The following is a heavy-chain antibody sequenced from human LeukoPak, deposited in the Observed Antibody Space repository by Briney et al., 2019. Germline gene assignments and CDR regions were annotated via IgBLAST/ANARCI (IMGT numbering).Heavy chain of an antibody. J-gene: IGHJ4*02. CDR3: ARVGGDSYNFDY. CDR2: IYTSGSP. CDR1: GGSISSYY. D-gene: IGHD5-24*01. Sequence: PSETLSLTCTVSGGSISSYYWSWVRQPAGKGLEWIGRIYTSGSPYYNPSLKSRVTMSGDTSKNQFSLKLTSVTAADTAVYFCARVGGDSYNFDYWGQGTLVTVSS. V-gene: IGHV4-4*07.